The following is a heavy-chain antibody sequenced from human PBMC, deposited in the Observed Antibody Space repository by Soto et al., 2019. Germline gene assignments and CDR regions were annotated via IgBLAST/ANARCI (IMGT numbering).Heavy chain of an antibody. J-gene: IGHJ4*02. CDR1: GFTFSSYA. V-gene: IGHV3-64D*06. CDR3: VKGIGGYSGYQVDY. Sequence: GSLRLSCSASGFTFSSYAMHWVRQAPGKGLEYVSAISSNGGSTYYADSVEGRFTISRDNSKNTLYLQMSSLRAEDTAVYYCVKGIGGYSGYQVDYWGQGTLVTVSS. D-gene: IGHD5-12*01. CDR2: ISSNGGST.